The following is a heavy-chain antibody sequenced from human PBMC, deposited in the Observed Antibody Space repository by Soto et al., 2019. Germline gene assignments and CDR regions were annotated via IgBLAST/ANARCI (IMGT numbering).Heavy chain of an antibody. D-gene: IGHD2-15*01. J-gene: IGHJ3*01. CDR1: GFNLSIYT. CDR2: ISGNNVYV. CDR3: TRDRCSGGSCYRTYAFDL. Sequence: EAQLVESGGGLVKPGGSLRLSCAASGFNLSIYTMNWVRQAPGKGLEWVSSISGNNVYVYYADSVKGRFTISRDNAKKSLTLKMNSLRAEDTAVYYCTRDRCSGGSCYRTYAFDLWGQGTLATVSS. V-gene: IGHV3-21*01.